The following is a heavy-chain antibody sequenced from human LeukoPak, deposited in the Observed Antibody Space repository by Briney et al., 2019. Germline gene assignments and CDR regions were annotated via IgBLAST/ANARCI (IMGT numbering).Heavy chain of an antibody. CDR2: IVVASGNT. CDR1: GFTFTNSA. CDR3: AAAPIEMQQLGFDY. J-gene: IGHJ4*02. V-gene: IGHV1-58*02. D-gene: IGHD1-1*01. Sequence: GTSVKVSCKASGFTFTNSAMQWVRQARGQRLEWIGWIVVASGNTKYAQKFQERVTITRDMSTSTAYMELSSLSPEDTAVYYCAAAPIEMQQLGFDYWGQGTLVTVSS.